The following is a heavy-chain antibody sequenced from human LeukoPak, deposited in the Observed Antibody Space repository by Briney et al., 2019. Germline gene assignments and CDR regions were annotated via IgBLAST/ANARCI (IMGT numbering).Heavy chain of an antibody. CDR1: GYTFTGSY. D-gene: IGHD6-13*01. Sequence: ASVKVSCKASGYTFTGSYMHWVRQAPGQGLEWMGWINPNTGGTNYAQQFQGGVTMTRDTSISTAYMELSRLKSDDTAVYYCARQRVAAAGPNWFDPWGQGTLVTVSS. CDR2: INPNTGGT. J-gene: IGHJ5*02. V-gene: IGHV1-2*02. CDR3: ARQRVAAAGPNWFDP.